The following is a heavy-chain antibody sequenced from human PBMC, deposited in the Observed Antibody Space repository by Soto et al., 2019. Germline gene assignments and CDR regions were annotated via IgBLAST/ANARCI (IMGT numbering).Heavy chain of an antibody. CDR3: ARSDGYNWRRNPYGMDV. CDR2: IKQDGSEK. V-gene: IGHV3-7*03. CDR1: GFTFSSYW. Sequence: GVLRLSCAASGFTFSSYWMSWVRQAPGKGLEWVANIKQDGSEKYYVDSVKGRFTISRDNAKNSLYLQMNSLRAEDTAVYYCARSDGYNWRRNPYGMDVWGQGTTVTVSS. J-gene: IGHJ6*02. D-gene: IGHD5-12*01.